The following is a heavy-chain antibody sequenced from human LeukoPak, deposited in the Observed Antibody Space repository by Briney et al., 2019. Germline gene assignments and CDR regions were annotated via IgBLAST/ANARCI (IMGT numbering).Heavy chain of an antibody. D-gene: IGHD1-26*01. CDR1: GYTFTSYG. Sequence: GASVKVSCKASGYTFTSYGISWVRQAPGQGLEWMGWISAYNGNTNYAQRFQGRVTMTRDTSISTAYMELSRLRSDDTAVYYCARGIVGVSNWFDPWGQGTLVTVSS. CDR3: ARGIVGVSNWFDP. J-gene: IGHJ5*02. V-gene: IGHV1-18*01. CDR2: ISAYNGNT.